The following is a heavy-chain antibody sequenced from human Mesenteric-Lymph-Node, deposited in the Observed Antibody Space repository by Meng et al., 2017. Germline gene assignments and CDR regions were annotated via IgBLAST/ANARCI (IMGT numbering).Heavy chain of an antibody. CDR2: ISYDGSNK. Sequence: VWSGGGLIQPGGSLRLSCAASGFTFSSYAMHWVRQAPGKGLEWVAVISYDGSNKYYADSVKGRFTISRDNSKNTLYLQMNSLRAEDTAVYYCARGKQDAWELLAYWGQGALVTV. J-gene: IGHJ4*02. CDR3: ARGKQDAWELLAY. D-gene: IGHD1-26*01. V-gene: IGHV3-30*04. CDR1: GFTFSSYA.